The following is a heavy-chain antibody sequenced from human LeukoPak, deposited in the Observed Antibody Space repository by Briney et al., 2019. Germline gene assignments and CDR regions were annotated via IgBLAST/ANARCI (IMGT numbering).Heavy chain of an antibody. V-gene: IGHV3-23*01. CDR2: ISGSGGST. J-gene: IGHJ5*02. D-gene: IGHD6-19*01. CDR1: GFTVSSNY. CDR3: AKSAVAGTMRNWFDP. Sequence: GGSLRLSCAASGFTVSSNYMSWVRQAPGKGLEWVSAISGSGGSTYYADSVKGRFTISRDNSKNTLYLQMNSLRAEDTAVYYCAKSAVAGTMRNWFDPWGQGTLVTVSS.